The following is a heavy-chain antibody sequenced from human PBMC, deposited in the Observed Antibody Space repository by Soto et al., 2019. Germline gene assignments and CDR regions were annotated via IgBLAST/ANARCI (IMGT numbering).Heavy chain of an antibody. D-gene: IGHD4-17*01. CDR1: GGSISGYY. Sequence: PSETLSLTCTVSGGSISGYYWSWIRQPPGKGLEWIGYMYNTGSTVYNPSFKSRVTISADKSKNQISLKLSSVTAADTAVYYCARGPYGDFSNFDCWGQGTLVTVSS. J-gene: IGHJ4*02. CDR2: MYNTGST. CDR3: ARGPYGDFSNFDC. V-gene: IGHV4-59*12.